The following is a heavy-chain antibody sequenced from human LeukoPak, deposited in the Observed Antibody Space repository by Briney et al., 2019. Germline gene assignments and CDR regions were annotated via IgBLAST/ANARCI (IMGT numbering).Heavy chain of an antibody. CDR3: ARVYSNYGTPPVVDYYYYYMDV. CDR2: INHSGST. V-gene: IGHV4-34*01. D-gene: IGHD4-11*01. CDR1: GGSFSGYY. Sequence: SETLSLTCAVYGGSFSGYYWSWIRQPPGKGLEWIGEINHSGSTNYNPSLKSRVTISVDTSKNQFFLKLSSVTAADTAVYYCARVYSNYGTPPVVDYYYYYMDVWGKGTTVTVSS. J-gene: IGHJ6*03.